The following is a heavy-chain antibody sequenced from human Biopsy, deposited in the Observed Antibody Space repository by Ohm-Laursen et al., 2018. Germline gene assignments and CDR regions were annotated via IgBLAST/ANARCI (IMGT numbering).Heavy chain of an antibody. CDR3: ARNTGWYGDLYYFDY. Sequence: ASVKVSCKASGYSFASYYMHWVRQAPGQGLEWMGMINPSGSTTSYPQIFQGRVTMTRDTSKSTVYMELSSLRSADTAVYFCARNTGWYGDLYYFDYWGQGTLVTVSS. CDR2: INPSGSTT. J-gene: IGHJ4*02. V-gene: IGHV1-46*01. CDR1: GYSFASYY. D-gene: IGHD6-19*01.